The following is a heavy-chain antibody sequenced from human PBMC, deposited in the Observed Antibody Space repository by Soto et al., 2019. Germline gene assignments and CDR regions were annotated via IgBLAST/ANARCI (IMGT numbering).Heavy chain of an antibody. V-gene: IGHV4-39*01. D-gene: IGHD2-2*02. J-gene: IGHJ3*02. CDR2: IYYSGST. Sequence: QLQLQESGPGLVKPSETLSLTCTVSAGSISSSSYYWGWIRQPPGKGLEWIGIIYYSGSTYYNPSLKSRVTISVDTSKNQFSLKLNSVTAADTAVYYCARLPRTYCSTTSCYIDAFDIWGQGTMVTVSS. CDR1: AGSISSSSYY. CDR3: ARLPRTYCSTTSCYIDAFDI.